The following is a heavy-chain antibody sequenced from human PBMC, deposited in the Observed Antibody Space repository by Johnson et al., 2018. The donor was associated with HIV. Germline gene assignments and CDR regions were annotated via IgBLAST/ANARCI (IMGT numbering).Heavy chain of an antibody. Sequence: QVQLVESGGGLVKPGGSLRLSCVASGFIFSDYYMSWIRQAPGKGLEWVSYISFSDSTIYSADSVQGRFTISRDNAKNSLYLQMNSLRAEDTAVYYCARSKDCSGGSCPDAFDIWGQGTMVTVSS. CDR1: GFIFSDYY. D-gene: IGHD2-15*01. V-gene: IGHV3-11*04. J-gene: IGHJ3*02. CDR2: ISFSDSTI. CDR3: ARSKDCSGGSCPDAFDI.